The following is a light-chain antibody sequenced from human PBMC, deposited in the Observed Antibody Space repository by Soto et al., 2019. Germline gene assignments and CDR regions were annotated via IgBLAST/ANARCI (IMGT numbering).Light chain of an antibody. Sequence: IRMTQYPSPLYASLADRFANTYRASQSISSWLDWYQQRPGKALKLLIYDASSLESGVPSRFSGSGSGTEFTLTISSLQPDDFATYYCQQYNSYSEAFGQGTKVDIK. CDR3: QQYNSYSEA. CDR2: DAS. CDR1: QSISSW. J-gene: IGKJ1*01. V-gene: IGKV1-5*01.